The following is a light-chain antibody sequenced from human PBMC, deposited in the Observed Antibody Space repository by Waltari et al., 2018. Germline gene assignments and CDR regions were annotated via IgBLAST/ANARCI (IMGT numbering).Light chain of an antibody. CDR2: DVT. V-gene: IGLV2-14*01. CDR3: SSYTTSSTVV. J-gene: IGLJ2*01. Sequence: QSALTQPASVSGSPGQSITISCTGTSSDVGRYNYVSWYRQHPGEAPKLMIYDVTNRPSGVSNRFSGSNAGNTASRTSSGLQAEDEADYYCSSYTTSSTVVFGGGTKLTVL. CDR1: SSDVGRYNY.